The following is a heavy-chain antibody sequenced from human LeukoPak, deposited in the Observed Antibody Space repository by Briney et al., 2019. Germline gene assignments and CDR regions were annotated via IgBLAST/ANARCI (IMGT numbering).Heavy chain of an antibody. CDR2: IYTSGST. CDR3: ASSYSGSHPIFDY. J-gene: IGHJ4*02. CDR1: GGSLSSYS. D-gene: IGHD1-26*01. Sequence: SETLSLTCTVSGGSLSSYSWSWIRQPAGKGLEWIGRIYTSGSTNYNPSLKSRVTMSVDTFKNQFSLKLSSVTAADTAVYYCASSYSGSHPIFDYWGQGTLVTVSS. V-gene: IGHV4-4*07.